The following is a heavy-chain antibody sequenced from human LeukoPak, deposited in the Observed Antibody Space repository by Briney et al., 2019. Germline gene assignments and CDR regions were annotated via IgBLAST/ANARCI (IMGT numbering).Heavy chain of an antibody. J-gene: IGHJ4*02. D-gene: IGHD6-19*01. Sequence: GGSLRLSCAVSGFTFSIYAMSWVRQAPGKGLEWVSTISGGGGTTYYADSVQGRFTISRDNSKNTLYLQMSSLRAEDTAVYYCAKDQQPGYTSGWLLDYWGQGTLVTVSS. CDR3: AKDQQPGYTSGWLLDY. CDR2: ISGGGGTT. CDR1: GFTFSIYA. V-gene: IGHV3-23*01.